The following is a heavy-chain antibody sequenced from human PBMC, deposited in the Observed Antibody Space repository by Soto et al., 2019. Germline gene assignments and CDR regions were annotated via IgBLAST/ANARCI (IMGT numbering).Heavy chain of an antibody. D-gene: IGHD3-22*01. Sequence: QVQLVQSGAEVKKPGASVEVSCKASGYTFTNYGISWVRQAPGQGLEWMGWISGYNGNTNYAPRLQGRVAMTTDTSTSTAYMELRSLRSDDTAVYDCARGNYFDSSGPFDYWGQGTPVTVSS. CDR3: ARGNYFDSSGPFDY. CDR1: GYTFTNYG. V-gene: IGHV1-18*01. CDR2: ISGYNGNT. J-gene: IGHJ4*02.